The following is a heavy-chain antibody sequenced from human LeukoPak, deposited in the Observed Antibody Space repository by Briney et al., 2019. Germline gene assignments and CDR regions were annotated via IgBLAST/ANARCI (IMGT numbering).Heavy chain of an antibody. CDR2: IYYSGST. CDR3: ARETSVGSSGWYGDFDY. Sequence: SETLSLTCTVSGGSLSSYYWSWLRQPPGKGLDGIGYIYYSGSTNHNPSLKSRVTIPVDTSKNQFSLKLSSVTAAATAVYYCARETSVGSSGWYGDFDYWGQGTLVTVSS. V-gene: IGHV4-59*01. D-gene: IGHD6-19*01. J-gene: IGHJ4*02. CDR1: GGSLSSYY.